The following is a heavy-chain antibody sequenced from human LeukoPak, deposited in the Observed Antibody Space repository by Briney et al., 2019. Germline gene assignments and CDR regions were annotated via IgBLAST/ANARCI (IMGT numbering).Heavy chain of an antibody. D-gene: IGHD1-26*01. CDR2: IIPLLGTT. CDR1: GGTFSNYA. V-gene: IGHV1-69*06. J-gene: IGHJ6*03. Sequence: SVKVSCKTSGGTFSNYAISWVRQAPGQGLEWMGGIIPLLGTTNYAQKFQGRVTITADKSTTIAYMELSSLTSEDTAMYYCARDRYLYYYYMDVWGKGTTVTVSS. CDR3: ARDRYLYYYYMDV.